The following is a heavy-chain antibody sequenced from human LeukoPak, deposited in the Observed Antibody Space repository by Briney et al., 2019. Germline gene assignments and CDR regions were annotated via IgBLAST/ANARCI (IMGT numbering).Heavy chain of an antibody. V-gene: IGHV4-4*07. CDR1: GGSISSYY. CDR2: IYSSGTI. Sequence: SETQSLTCSVSGGSISSYYWSRIRRPAGKGLEWIGRIYSSGTITYNPSLQSRVTMSVDTSKNEFSLKMSSVTAADTAVYYCTRDSGTTGEVKFDPWGQGTLVAVSS. J-gene: IGHJ5*02. CDR3: TRDSGTTGEVKFDP. D-gene: IGHD3-10*01.